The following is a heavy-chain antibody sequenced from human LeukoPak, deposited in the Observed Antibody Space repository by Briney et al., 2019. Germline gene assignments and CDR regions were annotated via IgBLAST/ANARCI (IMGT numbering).Heavy chain of an antibody. Sequence: SVKVSCKASGGTFCNYAISWVRQAPGQGLEWMGGIIPLFGTANYAQRFQGSVTITADESTSTAYMALSSLRSEDMAIYYCARARSPFAVVIPWDYWGQGTLVTVSS. V-gene: IGHV1-69*13. D-gene: IGHD3-3*01. J-gene: IGHJ4*02. CDR3: ARARSPFAVVIPWDY. CDR1: GGTFCNYA. CDR2: IIPLFGTA.